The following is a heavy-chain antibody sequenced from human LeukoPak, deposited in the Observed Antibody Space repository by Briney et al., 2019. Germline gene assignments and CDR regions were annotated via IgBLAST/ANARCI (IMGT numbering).Heavy chain of an antibody. V-gene: IGHV4-34*01. J-gene: IGHJ5*02. CDR3: ARGIFYGGRKQYIWFDL. Sequence: SETLSLACAVSGGPFRGFFWSWIRQAPGKGLEWIAEVSHGGTSNYNPSLKSRITISVDTSKSQFSLKLTSVTAADTAVYYCARGIFYGGRKQYIWFDLWAQGTLVTVSS. CDR1: GGPFRGFF. CDR2: VSHGGTS. D-gene: IGHD2/OR15-2a*01.